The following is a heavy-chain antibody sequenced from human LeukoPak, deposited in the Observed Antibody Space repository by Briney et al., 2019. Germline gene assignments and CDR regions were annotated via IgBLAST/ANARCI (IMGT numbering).Heavy chain of an antibody. Sequence: SVKVSCKASGGTFRKYAINWVRQAPGQGLEWMGRIIPIFGTTNYAQKFQGRVTITADKSTSTAYMELSSLRSEDTAVYYCATPDYYESSDYPSIFDFWGQGTLVTVSS. CDR2: IIPIFGTT. J-gene: IGHJ4*02. D-gene: IGHD3-22*01. CDR3: ATPDYYESSDYPSIFDF. CDR1: GGTFRKYA. V-gene: IGHV1-69*06.